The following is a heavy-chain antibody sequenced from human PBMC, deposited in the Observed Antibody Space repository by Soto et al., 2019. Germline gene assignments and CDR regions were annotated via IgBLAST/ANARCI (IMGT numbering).Heavy chain of an antibody. D-gene: IGHD3-3*01. CDR2: ISYDGSNK. Sequence: RLSCAASGFTFSSYAMHWVRQAPGKGLEWVAVISYDGSNKYYADSVKGRFTISRDNSKNTLYLQMNSLRAEDTAVYYCRANDFWSGYSPDAFDIWGQGTMVTVSS. V-gene: IGHV3-30-3*01. J-gene: IGHJ3*02. CDR1: GFTFSSYA. CDR3: RANDFWSGYSPDAFDI.